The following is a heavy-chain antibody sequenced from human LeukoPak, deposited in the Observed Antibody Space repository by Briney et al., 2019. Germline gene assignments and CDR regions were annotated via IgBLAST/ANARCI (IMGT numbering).Heavy chain of an antibody. Sequence: NASETLSLTCAVYGGSFSGYYWSWIRQPPGKGLEWIGEINHSGSTNYNPSLKSRVTISVDTSKNQFSLKLSSVTAADTAVYYCARVKTYYYDSSGYFSTITTYYFDYWGQGTLVTVSS. D-gene: IGHD3-22*01. CDR3: ARVKTYYYDSSGYFSTITTYYFDY. CDR2: INHSGST. J-gene: IGHJ4*02. V-gene: IGHV4-34*01. CDR1: GGSFSGYY.